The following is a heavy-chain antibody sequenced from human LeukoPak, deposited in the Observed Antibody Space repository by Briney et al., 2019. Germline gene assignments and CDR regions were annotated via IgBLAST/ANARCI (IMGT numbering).Heavy chain of an antibody. Sequence: SETPSLTCAVYGGSFSGYYWSWIRQPPGKGLEWIGEINHSGSTNYNPSLKSRVTISVDTSKNQFSLKLSSVTAADTAVYYCARAGIAVAGLDYWGQGTLVTVSS. CDR3: ARAGIAVAGLDY. V-gene: IGHV4-34*01. CDR1: GGSFSGYY. D-gene: IGHD6-19*01. J-gene: IGHJ4*02. CDR2: INHSGST.